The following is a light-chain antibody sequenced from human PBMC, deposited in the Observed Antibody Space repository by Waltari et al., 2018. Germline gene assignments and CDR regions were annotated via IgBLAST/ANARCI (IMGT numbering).Light chain of an antibody. J-gene: IGKJ4*01. V-gene: IGKV1-16*01. Sequence: DIQMTQSPSSLSASVGDRVTITCRASQGISYYLAWYQQIPGKAPKLLIYKASTLQSGVPSRFSGSGSGTDFTLTISSLQPEDFVTYYCQQHNSNPLTFGGGTKVEIK. CDR3: QQHNSNPLT. CDR1: QGISYY. CDR2: KAS.